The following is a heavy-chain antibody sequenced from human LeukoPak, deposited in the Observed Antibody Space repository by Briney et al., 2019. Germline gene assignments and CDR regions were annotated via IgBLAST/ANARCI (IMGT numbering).Heavy chain of an antibody. D-gene: IGHD3-3*01. V-gene: IGHV1-18*01. CDR1: GYTFTGYG. CDR3: ARVGDYDFWSGYYTVNFDY. Sequence: ASVKVSCKASGYTFTGYGISWVRQAPGQGLEWMGWISAYNGNTNYAQKLQGRVTMTTDTSTSTAYMELRSLRSDDTAVYYCARVGDYDFWSGYYTVNFDYWGQGTLVTVSS. J-gene: IGHJ4*02. CDR2: ISAYNGNT.